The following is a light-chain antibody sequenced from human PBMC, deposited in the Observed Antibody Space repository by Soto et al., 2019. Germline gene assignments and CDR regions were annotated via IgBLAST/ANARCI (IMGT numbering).Light chain of an antibody. V-gene: IGKV4-1*01. CDR1: QSVFYSSNNKNY. Sequence: DIVMTQSPDSLAVSLGERATINCKSSQSVFYSSNNKNYLGWDQQKPGQPPKLLIYWASTRESGVPDRFSGSGSGTDFTLTISSLQAEDVAVYYCQQYYSTWTFGQGTKVEIK. CDR3: QQYYSTWT. J-gene: IGKJ1*01. CDR2: WAS.